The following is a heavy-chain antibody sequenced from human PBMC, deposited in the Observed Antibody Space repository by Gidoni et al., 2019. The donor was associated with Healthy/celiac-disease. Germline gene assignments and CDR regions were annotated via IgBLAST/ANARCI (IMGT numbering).Heavy chain of an antibody. Sequence: QVQLQESGPGLLQPSETLSPTCAVSGYSISCGYSWGWIRQPPGKGLEWIGSIYHSGSTYYNPSLKSRVTISVDTSKNQFSLKLSSVTAADTAVYYCARDRSGSYYNYYYYGMDVWGQGTTVTVSS. CDR3: ARDRSGSYYNYYYYGMDV. V-gene: IGHV4-38-2*02. D-gene: IGHD1-26*01. CDR1: GYSISCGYS. J-gene: IGHJ6*02. CDR2: IYHSGST.